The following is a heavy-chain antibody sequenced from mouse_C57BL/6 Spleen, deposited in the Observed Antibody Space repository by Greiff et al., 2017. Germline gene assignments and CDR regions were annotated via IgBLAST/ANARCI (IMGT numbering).Heavy chain of an antibody. D-gene: IGHD4-1*01. Sequence: DVHLVESEGGLVQPGSSMKLSCTASGFTFSDYYMAWVRQVPEKGLEWVAYINSDGSSTYYQDTFKGRFIISRDNAKNMLYMQMSSLKSEDTATYYWSRANWAFGYWGQGTTLTVST. CDR1: GFTFSDYY. J-gene: IGHJ2*01. CDR2: INSDGSST. V-gene: IGHV5-16*01. CDR3: SRANWAFGY.